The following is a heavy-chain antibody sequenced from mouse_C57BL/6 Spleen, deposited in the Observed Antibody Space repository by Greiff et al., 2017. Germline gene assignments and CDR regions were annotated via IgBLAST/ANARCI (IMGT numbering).Heavy chain of an antibody. J-gene: IGHJ1*03. Sequence: QVQLQQSGPELVKPGASVKISCKASGYSFTSYYIHWVKQRPGQGLEWIGWIYPGSGNTKYNEKFKGKATLTADTSSSTAYMQLSSLTSEDSAVYYCARGTTVVDWYFDVWGTGTTVTVSS. CDR1: GYSFTSYY. CDR2: IYPGSGNT. D-gene: IGHD1-1*01. CDR3: ARGTTVVDWYFDV. V-gene: IGHV1-66*01.